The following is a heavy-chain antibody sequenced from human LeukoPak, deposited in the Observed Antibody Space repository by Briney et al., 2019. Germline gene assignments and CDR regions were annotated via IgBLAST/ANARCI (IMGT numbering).Heavy chain of an antibody. D-gene: IGHD3-16*02. V-gene: IGHV4-59*01. CDR3: ARATFGGVISPYYFDY. CDR1: GGSISSYY. CDR2: IYYSGST. Sequence: SETLSLTCTVSGGSISSYYWSWIRQPPGKGLEWIGYIYYSGSTNYNPSLKSRVTISVDTSKNQFSLKLSSVTAADTAVYYCARATFGGVISPYYFDYWGQGTLVTVSS. J-gene: IGHJ4*02.